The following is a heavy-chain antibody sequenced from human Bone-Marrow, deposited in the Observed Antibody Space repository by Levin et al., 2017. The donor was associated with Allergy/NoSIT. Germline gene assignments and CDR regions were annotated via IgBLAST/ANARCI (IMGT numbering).Heavy chain of an antibody. CDR3: ARPMSGYSYSYPYDY. J-gene: IGHJ4*02. CDR2: LYYNGGT. V-gene: IGHV4-39*01. D-gene: IGHD5-24*01. CDR1: GGSISSGDYY. Sequence: PSETLSLTCTVSGGSISSGDYYWGWIRQPPGKGLEWIGSLYYNGGTYYNPSLESRVTMSVDTSKNQFSLKLSSVTAADAGLYYCARPMSGYSYSYPYDYWGQGTLVTVSS.